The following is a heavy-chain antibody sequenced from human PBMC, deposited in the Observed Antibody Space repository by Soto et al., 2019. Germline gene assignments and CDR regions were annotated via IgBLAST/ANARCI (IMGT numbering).Heavy chain of an antibody. CDR3: ARGGGVGVAGSAAFEM. J-gene: IGHJ3*02. CDR2: INPATGAA. D-gene: IGHD3-3*01. V-gene: IGHV1-2*02. CDR1: GYPVTAYY. Sequence: QLHLVQSGAVVKKPGASVTVSCSASGYPVTAYYMHWVRQAPGRGLEWMGGINPATGAAKYTQTFQCRVTMTRDMSTSTVFMGLSGPTSEATAVFYCARGGGVGVAGSAAFEMWGQGTLVTVSS.